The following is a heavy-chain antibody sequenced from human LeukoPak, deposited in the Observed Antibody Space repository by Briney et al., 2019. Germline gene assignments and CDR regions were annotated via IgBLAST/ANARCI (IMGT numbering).Heavy chain of an antibody. J-gene: IGHJ4*02. V-gene: IGHV1-18*01. Sequence: ASVKVSCKASGYTFTSYGISWVRQAPGQGLEWMGWISAYNGNTNYAQKLQGRVTMTTDTSTSTAYMELRSLRSGDTAVYYCARASEYSYGLAYFDYWGQGTLVTVSS. D-gene: IGHD5-18*01. CDR2: ISAYNGNT. CDR3: ARASEYSYGLAYFDY. CDR1: GYTFTSYG.